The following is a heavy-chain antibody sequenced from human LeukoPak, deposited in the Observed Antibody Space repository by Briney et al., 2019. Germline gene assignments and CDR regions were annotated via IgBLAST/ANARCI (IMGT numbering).Heavy chain of an antibody. CDR1: AFTVSSNY. CDR3: ASQENAFDI. Sequence: PGGSLRLSCAASAFTVSSNYTGWVRHAPGKGLEWVSDIYSGGSTYYADSVKGRFTISRDNSKSTLYLQMNSLRAENTAVDYCASQENAFDIWGQGTMVTVSS. V-gene: IGHV3-53*01. J-gene: IGHJ3*02. CDR2: IYSGGST.